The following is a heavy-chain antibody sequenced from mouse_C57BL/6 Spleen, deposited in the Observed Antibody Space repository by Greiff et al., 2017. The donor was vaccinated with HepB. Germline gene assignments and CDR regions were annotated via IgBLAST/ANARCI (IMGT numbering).Heavy chain of an antibody. J-gene: IGHJ2*01. V-gene: IGHV2-6-1*01. D-gene: IGHD1-1*01. Sequence: VKLQESGPGLVAPSQSLSITCTVSGFSLTSYGVHWVRQPPGKGLEWLVVIWSDGSTTYNSALKSRLSISKDNSKSQVFLKMNSLQTDDTAMYYCARHGGYYGYFDYWGQGTTLTVSS. CDR1: GFSLTSYG. CDR2: IWSDGST. CDR3: ARHGGYYGYFDY.